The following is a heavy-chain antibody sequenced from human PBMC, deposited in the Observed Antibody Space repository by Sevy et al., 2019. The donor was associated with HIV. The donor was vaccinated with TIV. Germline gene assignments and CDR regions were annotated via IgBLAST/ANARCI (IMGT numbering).Heavy chain of an antibody. CDR3: ARDQHDYAGNIRTGWFDP. Sequence: GGSLRLSCAASGFTFSSYAMHWARQAPGKGLEWVAVISYDGRNKYYADSVKGRFTISRDNSKNTLHLQMNSLRAEDTAVYYCARDQHDYAGNIRTGWFDPWGQGTLVTVSS. J-gene: IGHJ5*02. V-gene: IGHV3-30*04. CDR2: ISYDGRNK. D-gene: IGHD4-17*01. CDR1: GFTFSSYA.